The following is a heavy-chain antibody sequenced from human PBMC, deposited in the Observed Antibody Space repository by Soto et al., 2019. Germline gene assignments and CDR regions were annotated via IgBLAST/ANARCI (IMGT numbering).Heavy chain of an antibody. Sequence: QLQLQESGPGLVKPSETLSLTCTVSGGSISSSSYYWGWIRQPPGKGLEWIGSIYYSGSTYYNPSLKSRVTISVDTAKNQFSLKLSSVTAADTAVYYCARGYDYIWGSYRADTLAVFCWGQGTLVTVSS. CDR1: GGSISSSSYY. D-gene: IGHD3-16*02. CDR3: ARGYDYIWGSYRADTLAVFC. V-gene: IGHV4-39*01. CDR2: IYYSGST. J-gene: IGHJ4*02.